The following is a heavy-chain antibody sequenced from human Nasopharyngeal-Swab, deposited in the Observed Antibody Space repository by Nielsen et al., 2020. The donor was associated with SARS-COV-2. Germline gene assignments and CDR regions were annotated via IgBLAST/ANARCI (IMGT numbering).Heavy chain of an antibody. V-gene: IGHV1-2*04. D-gene: IGHD2-21*02. CDR2: INPNSGGT. CDR3: ARSHILVVTDAFDI. J-gene: IGHJ3*02. Sequence: ASVKVSCKASGYTFTGYYMHWVRQAPGQGLEWMGWINPNSGGTNYAQKFQGWVTMTRDTSISTAYMELSRLRSDDTAVYYCARSHILVVTDAFDIWGQGTMVTVSS. CDR1: GYTFTGYY.